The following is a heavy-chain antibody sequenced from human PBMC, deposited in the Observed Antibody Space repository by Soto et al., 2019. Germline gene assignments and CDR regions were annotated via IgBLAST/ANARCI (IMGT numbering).Heavy chain of an antibody. J-gene: IGHJ3*02. Sequence: EVQLEESGGGFVQAGGSLRLSCAASGFTFSSYWMHWVRQAPGKGLLWVSRLNNDASTINYADSVKGRFTIYRDNAKNILYLRMNSLRTEGTAVFYFARGGGTQLWSLFYNWGQGTMVTVSS. CDR3: ARGGGTQLWSLFYN. V-gene: IGHV3-74*01. D-gene: IGHD1-1*01. CDR2: LNNDASTI. CDR1: GFTFSSYW.